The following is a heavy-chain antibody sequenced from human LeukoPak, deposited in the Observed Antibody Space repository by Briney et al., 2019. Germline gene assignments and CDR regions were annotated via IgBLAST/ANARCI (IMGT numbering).Heavy chain of an antibody. D-gene: IGHD2-2*01. CDR3: AKDLFVVVPAAMPAGAFDI. CDR2: ISGSGGST. CDR1: GFTFNSYA. J-gene: IGHJ3*02. Sequence: PGGSLRLSCAASGFTFNSYAMSWVRQAPGKGLEWVSAISGSGGSTYYADSVKGRFTISRDNAKNTLYLQMISLRAEDTAVYYCAKDLFVVVPAAMPAGAFDIWGQGTMVTVSS. V-gene: IGHV3-23*01.